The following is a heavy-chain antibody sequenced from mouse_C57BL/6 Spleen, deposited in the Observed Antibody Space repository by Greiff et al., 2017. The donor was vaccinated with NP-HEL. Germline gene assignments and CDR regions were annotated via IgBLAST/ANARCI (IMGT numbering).Heavy chain of an antibody. D-gene: IGHD2-5*01. CDR1: GYAFSSYW. CDR2: IYPGDGDT. V-gene: IGHV1-80*01. J-gene: IGHJ4*01. Sequence: VQLQQSGAELVKPGASVKISCKASGYAFSSYWMNWVKQRPGKGLEWIGQIYPGDGDTNYNGKFKGKATLTADKSSSTAYMQLSSLTSEDSAVYFCARGSNYDYAMYYWGQGTSVTVSS. CDR3: ARGSNYDYAMYY.